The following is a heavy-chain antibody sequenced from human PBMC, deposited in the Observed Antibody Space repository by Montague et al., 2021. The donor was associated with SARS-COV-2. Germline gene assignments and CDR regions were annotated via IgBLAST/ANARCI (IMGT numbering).Heavy chain of an antibody. D-gene: IGHD6-19*01. CDR2: TWYDGSNK. Sequence: SMRLSCAASGFTFSSYGMHWVRQAPGKGLEWVAVTWYDGSNKYYADSVKGRFTISRDNSKNTLYLQMNSLRAEDTAVYYCARDGISSGFHSDYWGQGTLVTVSS. V-gene: IGHV3-33*01. J-gene: IGHJ4*02. CDR1: GFTFSSYG. CDR3: ARDGISSGFHSDY.